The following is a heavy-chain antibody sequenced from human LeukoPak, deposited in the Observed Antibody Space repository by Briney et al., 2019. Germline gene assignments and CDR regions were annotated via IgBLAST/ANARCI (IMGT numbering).Heavy chain of an antibody. J-gene: IGHJ4*02. CDR1: GFIFSNYA. V-gene: IGHV3-30*02. D-gene: IGHD3-22*01. CDR2: IRYDGSNK. CDR3: AKDRATMIVMIRTAPRGELDY. Sequence: GGSLRLSCAASGFIFSNYAMHWVRQPPGKGLEWVAFIRYDGSNKFYADSAKGRFTISRDDSKNTLYLQMNSLRAEDTAVYYCAKDRATMIVMIRTAPRGELDYWGQGSLVTVSS.